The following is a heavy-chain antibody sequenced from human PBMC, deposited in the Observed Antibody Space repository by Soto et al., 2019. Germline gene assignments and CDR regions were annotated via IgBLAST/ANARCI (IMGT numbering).Heavy chain of an antibody. CDR1: DDSVSIGGFY. Sequence: ETLSLTLTVSDDSVSIGGFYWSCIRQSPGKGLEYIGYIYHSGANNSYPSPKSRDTISVDLYKNQFALNLRTVTAADTAVYFCARGQDKLLSSITFAFDPWGQGTLVTVSS. CDR3: ARGQDKLLSSITFAFDP. D-gene: IGHD3-3*02. J-gene: IGHJ5*02. V-gene: IGHV4-61*08. CDR2: IYHSGAN.